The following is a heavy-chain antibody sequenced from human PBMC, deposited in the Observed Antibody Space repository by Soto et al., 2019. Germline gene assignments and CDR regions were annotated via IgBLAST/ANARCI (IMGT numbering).Heavy chain of an antibody. CDR1: GGSIGSGDYY. V-gene: IGHV4-30-4*01. CDR3: ARGRRFLEGSGPCDY. CDR2: IYYSGST. J-gene: IGHJ4*01. D-gene: IGHD3-3*01. Sequence: VWLPETLSLTCTVSGGSIGSGDYYWSWIGQPPGKGLEWIGYIYYSGSTYYNPSLKSRVTISVDTSKNQFSLKLSSATAADTAVYYCARGRRFLEGSGPCDYWG.